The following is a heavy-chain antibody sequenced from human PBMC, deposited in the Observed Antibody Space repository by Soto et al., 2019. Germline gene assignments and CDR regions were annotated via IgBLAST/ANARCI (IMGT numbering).Heavy chain of an antibody. D-gene: IGHD4-4*01. CDR1: GYKFSSYW. Sequence: ESLKISDKGSGYKFSSYWIGWVRQMPGKGLEWMGIIYPGDSDTRYSPSFQGQVSISVDKSISTVYLQWSSLKASDTAMYYCAKTEYSDYVDYWGQGTLVTVSS. CDR3: AKTEYSDYVDY. V-gene: IGHV5-51*01. J-gene: IGHJ4*02. CDR2: IYPGDSDT.